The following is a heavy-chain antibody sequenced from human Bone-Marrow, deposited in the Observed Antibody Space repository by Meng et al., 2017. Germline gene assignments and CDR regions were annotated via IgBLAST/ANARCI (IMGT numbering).Heavy chain of an antibody. J-gene: IGHJ4*02. V-gene: IGHV1-2*06. CDR1: GDTCKGYY. CDR3: ARDEDISAAGKLFGDY. D-gene: IGHD6-13*01. CDR2: INPKSGDT. Sequence: GQLVQHGVEVETPGASVKVSCKASGDTCKGYYMHWVRQAHGHGLEWMGRINPKSGDTHYAQRFQGRVTMTGDTSISTAYMELSGLRSDDTAMYYCARDEDISAAGKLFGDYWGQGTLVTVSS.